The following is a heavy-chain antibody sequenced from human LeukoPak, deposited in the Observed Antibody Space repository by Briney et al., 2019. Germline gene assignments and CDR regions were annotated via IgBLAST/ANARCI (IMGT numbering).Heavy chain of an antibody. D-gene: IGHD3-16*02. J-gene: IGHJ4*02. CDR2: IHHDGRI. CDR3: ARSHDHLWGNYPDY. V-gene: IGHV4/OR15-8*01. Sequence: SETLSLTCDVSGGSIDSTNWWNWVRQPPGKGLEWIGEIHHDGRINYNPSLKSRVTLSVDKSKNQFSLRLNSVTAADTAMYYCARSHDHLWGNYPDYWGQGTLVT. CDR1: GGSIDSTNW.